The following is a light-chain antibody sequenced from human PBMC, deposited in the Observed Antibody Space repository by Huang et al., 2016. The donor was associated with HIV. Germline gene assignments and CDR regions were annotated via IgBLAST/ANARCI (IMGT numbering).Light chain of an antibody. Sequence: LMMTQTPLSLSVTTGQPATVSCKSNQTLLRSHGKTYLYWYLQNPGQSPHLLIYEVSEQLSGEADRFSGSWSGTNFTLKISRVEAGDVGFYYCMQSIHLRTFGQGTKLEIK. J-gene: IGKJ2*02. CDR2: EVS. CDR1: QTLLRSHGKTY. CDR3: MQSIHLRT. V-gene: IGKV2-29*03.